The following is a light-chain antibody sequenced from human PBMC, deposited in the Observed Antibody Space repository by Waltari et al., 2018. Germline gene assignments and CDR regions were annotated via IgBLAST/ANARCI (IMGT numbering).Light chain of an antibody. CDR2: AAS. CDR1: QGISSW. V-gene: IGKV1-12*01. CDR3: QQGSRFPPT. Sequence: DIQMTQSPSSVSASVGDRVTITCRARQGISSWLAGYQQKPGKGPNLLIFAASNLQSGVPSRFSGRGSATDFTLTISGRQPEDSATYFCQQGSRFPPTFGQGTKVEI. J-gene: IGKJ1*01.